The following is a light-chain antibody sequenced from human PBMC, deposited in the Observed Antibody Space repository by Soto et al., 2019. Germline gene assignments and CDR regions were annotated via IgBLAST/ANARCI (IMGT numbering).Light chain of an antibody. J-gene: IGKJ1*01. V-gene: IGKV1-5*01. CDR3: QQYNSYSWT. CDR2: DAS. Sequence: DIPLTPSPSTLSASVGDRFTITCRASQSISSWLAWYQQKPGKAPKLLIYDASSLESGVPSRFSGSGSGTEFTLTISSLQPDDFATYYCQQYNSYSWTFGQGTKVDI. CDR1: QSISSW.